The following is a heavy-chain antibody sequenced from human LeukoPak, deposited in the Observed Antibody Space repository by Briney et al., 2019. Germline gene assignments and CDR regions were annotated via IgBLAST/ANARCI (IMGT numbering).Heavy chain of an antibody. V-gene: IGHV1-18*01. J-gene: IGHJ4*02. CDR1: GYNFDAFY. Sequence: ASVKVSCKTSGYNFDAFYMHWVRQAPGQGLEWMGWISAYNGNTNYAQKLQGRVTMTTDTSTSTAYMELRSLRSDDTAVYYCARAPLPYYYDSSGYYYESTFFDYWGQGTLVTVSS. CDR2: ISAYNGNT. D-gene: IGHD3-22*01. CDR3: ARAPLPYYYDSSGYYYESTFFDY.